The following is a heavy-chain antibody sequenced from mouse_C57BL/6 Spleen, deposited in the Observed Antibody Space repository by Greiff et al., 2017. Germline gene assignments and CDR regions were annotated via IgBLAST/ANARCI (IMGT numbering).Heavy chain of an antibody. CDR3: TTGLRIAY. Sequence: EVQGVESGAELVRPGASVKLSCTASGFNIKDDYMHWVKQRPEQGLEWIGWIDPENGDTEYASKFQGKATITADTSSNTAYLQLSSLTSEDTAVYYCTTGLRIAYWGQGTLVTVSA. CDR1: GFNIKDDY. D-gene: IGHD2-4*01. V-gene: IGHV14-4*01. CDR2: IDPENGDT. J-gene: IGHJ3*01.